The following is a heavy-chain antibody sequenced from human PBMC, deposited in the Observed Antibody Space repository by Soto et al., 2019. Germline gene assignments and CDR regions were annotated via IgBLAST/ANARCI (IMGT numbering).Heavy chain of an antibody. V-gene: IGHV1-24*01. CDR3: ATGLTPGIAVAGDAFDI. CDR2: FDPEDGET. CDR1: GYTLTELS. D-gene: IGHD6-19*01. Sequence: ASVKVSCKVSGYTLTELSMHWVRQAPGKGLEWMGGFDPEDGETIYAQKFQGRVTMTEDTSTDTAYMELGSLRSEDTAVYYCATGLTPGIAVAGDAFDIWGQGTMVTVS. J-gene: IGHJ3*02.